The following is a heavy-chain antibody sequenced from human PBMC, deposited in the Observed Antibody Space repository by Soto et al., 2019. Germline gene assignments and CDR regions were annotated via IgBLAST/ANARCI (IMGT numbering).Heavy chain of an antibody. Sequence: EVQLLESGGGLVQPGGSLRLSCAASGFTFSSYAMSWVRQAPGKGLEWVSAISGSGGSTYYADSVKGRFTISRDNSKNPLYLQMNSLGAEETAVYYCAKPIAPAVTTGWFDPWGQGTLVTVSS. CDR3: AKPIAPAVTTGWFDP. CDR2: ISGSGGST. D-gene: IGHD4-4*01. J-gene: IGHJ5*02. CDR1: GFTFSSYA. V-gene: IGHV3-23*01.